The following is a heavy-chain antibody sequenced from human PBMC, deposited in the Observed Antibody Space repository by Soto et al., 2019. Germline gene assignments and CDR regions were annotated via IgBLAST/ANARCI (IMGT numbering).Heavy chain of an antibody. CDR3: AREWLHYYYGMDV. V-gene: IGHV3-30-3*01. CDR2: ISYDGSNK. J-gene: IGHJ6*02. CDR1: GFTFSSYA. D-gene: IGHD3-22*01. Sequence: PWWSLRLSCAASGFTFSSYAMHWVRQAPGKGLEWVAVISYDGSNKYYADSVKGRFTISXXXSXXTXXLXXNXLRAEDTAVYYCAREWLHYYYGMDVWGQGTTVTVSS.